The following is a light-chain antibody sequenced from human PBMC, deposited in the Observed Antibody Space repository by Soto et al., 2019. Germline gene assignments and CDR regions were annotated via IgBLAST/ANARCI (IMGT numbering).Light chain of an antibody. CDR3: KSYASSLSCSAV. CDR1: SSNIGAGYD. V-gene: IGLV1-40*01. J-gene: IGLJ1*01. Sequence: QSVLTQPPSVSGAPGQRVTISCTGSSSNIGAGYDVHWYQQLPGTAPKLLIYGNSNRPSGVPDRFSGSKAGTSASLAITGLQSKDEADYYCKSYASSLSCSAVFGSGTKLTV. CDR2: GNS.